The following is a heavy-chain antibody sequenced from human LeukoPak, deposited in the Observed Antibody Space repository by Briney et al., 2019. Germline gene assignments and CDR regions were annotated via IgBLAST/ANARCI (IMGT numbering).Heavy chain of an antibody. Sequence: SVTVSCTASGGTFTGYAISWVRQAPGHGLGWMGRILPILGIANYDKTFPGRVTITADKSTSTAYMELSSLRSEATAAYYCATGLAELQRAEYFQHWGQGTLVTVAS. V-gene: IGHV1-69*04. D-gene: IGHD1-26*01. CDR2: ILPILGIA. J-gene: IGHJ1*01. CDR3: ATGLAELQRAEYFQH. CDR1: GGTFTGYA.